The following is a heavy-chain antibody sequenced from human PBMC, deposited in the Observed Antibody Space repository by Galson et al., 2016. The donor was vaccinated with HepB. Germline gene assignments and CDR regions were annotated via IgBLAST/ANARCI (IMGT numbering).Heavy chain of an antibody. V-gene: IGHV3-48*02. Sequence: SLRLSCAASGFTFSSYTMDWVRQAPGKGLEWVAYIRSSSSTIYYADSVKGRFTISRDNAKNSLYLQMNSLRDEDTAEYYCATHAQWWVIATNTILVYYYGMDVWGQGTTVTVSS. D-gene: IGHD2-21*01. J-gene: IGHJ6*02. CDR2: IRSSSSTI. CDR1: GFTFSSYT. CDR3: ATHAQWWVIATNTILVYYYGMDV.